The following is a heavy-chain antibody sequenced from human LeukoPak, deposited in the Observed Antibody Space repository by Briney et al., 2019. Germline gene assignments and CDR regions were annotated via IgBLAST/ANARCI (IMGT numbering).Heavy chain of an antibody. Sequence: ASVKVSFKASGYTFTDYYMHWVRQAPGQGLEWMGWINPNSGGTNYAQKFQGRGTITRDTANSTAYMELSRLRSDDTAVYYCARARVVIGATLDYWGQGTLVTVSS. CDR1: GYTFTDYY. D-gene: IGHD1-26*01. J-gene: IGHJ4*02. V-gene: IGHV1-2*02. CDR2: INPNSGGT. CDR3: ARARVVIGATLDY.